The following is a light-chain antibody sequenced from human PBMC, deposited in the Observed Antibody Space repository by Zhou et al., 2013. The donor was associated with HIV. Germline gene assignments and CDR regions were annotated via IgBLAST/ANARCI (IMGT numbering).Light chain of an antibody. CDR2: DVS. V-gene: IGLV2-14*03. Sequence: QSAVTQPASVSGSPGQSITISCTGTSSDVGGYNYVSWYQQHPGKAPKLMIYDVSHRPSGVSNRFSGSKSGNTASLTISGLQAEDEADYYCSSYTSSSALGVFGGGTKLTVL. CDR1: SSDVGGYNY. J-gene: IGLJ2*01. CDR3: SSYTSSSALGV.